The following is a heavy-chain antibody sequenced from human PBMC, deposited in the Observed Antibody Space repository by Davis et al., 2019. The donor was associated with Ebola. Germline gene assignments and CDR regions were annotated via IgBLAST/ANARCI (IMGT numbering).Heavy chain of an antibody. J-gene: IGHJ6*04. CDR2: IKQDGSEK. CDR3: AGAGYYYYGMDV. Sequence: GESLKISCAASGFTFSSYWMSWVRQAPGKGLEWVANIKQDGSEKYYVDSVKGRFTISRDNAKNSLYLQMNSLRAEDTAVYYCAGAGYYYYGMDVWGKGTTVTVSS. CDR1: GFTFSSYW. V-gene: IGHV3-7*04.